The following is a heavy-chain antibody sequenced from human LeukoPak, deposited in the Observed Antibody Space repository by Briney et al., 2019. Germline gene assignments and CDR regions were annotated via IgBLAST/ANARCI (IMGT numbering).Heavy chain of an antibody. D-gene: IGHD1/OR15-1a*01. CDR1: GFTFSNCA. J-gene: IGHJ4*02. V-gene: IGHV3-23*01. CDR3: ANNLGDWNSDY. CDR2: ISAGGSIT. Sequence: GGSLRLSCAASGFTFSNCAMSWVRQAPGKGLEWVSGISAGGSITYYADSVKGQFTISRDNSKNTLYLQKNSLRAEDTAIYYCANNLGDWNSDYWGQGTLVTVPS.